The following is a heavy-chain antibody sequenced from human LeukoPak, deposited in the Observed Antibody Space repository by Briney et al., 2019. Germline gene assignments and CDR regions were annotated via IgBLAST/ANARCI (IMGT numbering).Heavy chain of an antibody. CDR1: GFTVSSNY. CDR2: IYSGGST. Sequence: GGSLRLSCAASGFTVSSNYMSWVRQAPGKGLEWVSDIYSGGSTYYADSVKGRFTISRDNSKNTLYLQMNSLRAEDTAVYYCARSGGKAYYDFWSGYYKYFDYWGQGTLVTVSS. D-gene: IGHD3-3*01. V-gene: IGHV3-53*01. CDR3: ARSGGKAYYDFWSGYYKYFDY. J-gene: IGHJ4*02.